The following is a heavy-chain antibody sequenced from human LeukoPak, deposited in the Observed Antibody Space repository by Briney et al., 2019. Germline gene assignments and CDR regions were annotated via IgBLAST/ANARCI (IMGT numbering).Heavy chain of an antibody. V-gene: IGHV4-61*02. CDR3: ARPNYYDSSGPHIGAFDI. Sequence: SETLSLTCTVSGGSISSGSYYWSWIRQPAGKGLEWIGRIYTSGSTNYNPSLKSRVTISVDTSKNQFSLKLSSVTAADTAVYYCARPNYYDSSGPHIGAFDIWGQGTMVTVSS. CDR2: IYTSGST. D-gene: IGHD3-22*01. CDR1: GGSISSGSYY. J-gene: IGHJ3*02.